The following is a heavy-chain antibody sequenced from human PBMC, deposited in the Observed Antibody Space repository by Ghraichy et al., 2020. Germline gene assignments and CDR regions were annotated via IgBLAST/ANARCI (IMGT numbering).Heavy chain of an antibody. D-gene: IGHD4-17*01. CDR1: GGTFSSYT. CDR3: ARDSIVGDYLSPYYYYYGMDV. J-gene: IGHJ6*02. Sequence: SVKVSCKASGGTFSSYTISWVRQAPGQGLEWMGRIIPILGIANYAQKSQGRVTITADKSTSTAYMELSSLRSEDTAVYYCARDSIVGDYLSPYYYYYGMDVWGQGTTVTVSS. CDR2: IIPILGIA. V-gene: IGHV1-69*04.